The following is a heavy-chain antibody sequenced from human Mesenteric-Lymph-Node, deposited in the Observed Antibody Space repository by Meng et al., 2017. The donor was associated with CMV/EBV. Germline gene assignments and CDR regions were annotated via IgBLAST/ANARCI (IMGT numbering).Heavy chain of an antibody. Sequence: LGCTVSGVLGTIGSAHWDWIRQPPGKRLELIGYMYYRGNPRYNPSLKSRVTISADTSKNQFSLKLESVTAADTAVYCCARVQWGAFDSWGLGILVTVSS. D-gene: IGHD1-26*01. CDR1: GVLGTIGSAH. J-gene: IGHJ4*02. CDR2: MYYRGNP. V-gene: IGHV4-61*01. CDR3: ARVQWGAFDS.